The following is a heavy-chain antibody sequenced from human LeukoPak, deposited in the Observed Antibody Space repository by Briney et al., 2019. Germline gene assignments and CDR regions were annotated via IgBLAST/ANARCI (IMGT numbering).Heavy chain of an antibody. Sequence: GGSLRLSCAASGFTFSDYYMSWIRQAPGKGLEWVSYISSSGSTIYYADSVKGRFTISRDNAKNSLYLQMNSLRAEDTAVYYCARATRNYDFWSPLDYWGQGTLVTVSS. V-gene: IGHV3-11*01. CDR3: ARATRNYDFWSPLDY. CDR2: ISSSGSTI. J-gene: IGHJ4*02. CDR1: GFTFSDYY. D-gene: IGHD3-3*01.